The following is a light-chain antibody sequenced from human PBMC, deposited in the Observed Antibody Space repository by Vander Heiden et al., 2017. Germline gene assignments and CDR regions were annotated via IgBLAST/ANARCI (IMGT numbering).Light chain of an antibody. V-gene: IGKV3-20*01. CDR1: QTVTSNY. Sequence: IVLTQSPGTLSLSPGERATLSCRASQTVTSNYLAWYQQKPGQAPRLLIYAASNRATGIPVRFSGSGSGTDFTLSITRLEPEDFAVYYCQQYANSVTFGPGTTVDFK. CDR3: QQYANSVT. CDR2: AAS. J-gene: IGKJ3*01.